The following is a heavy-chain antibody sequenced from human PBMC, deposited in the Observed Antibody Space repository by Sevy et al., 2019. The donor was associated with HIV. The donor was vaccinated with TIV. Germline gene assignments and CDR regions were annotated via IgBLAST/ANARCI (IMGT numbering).Heavy chain of an antibody. D-gene: IGHD6-13*01. V-gene: IGHV1-46*03. CDR2: INPSGGST. J-gene: IGHJ4*02. CDR3: ARGDGTDRCFDY. Sequence: ASVKVSCKASGYTFTNYYIHWVRQAPGQGLEWMGVINPSGGSTYYAQKLQGRVTMTRDTSTTTVYMELSSLRYEDTAVYFCARGDGTDRCFDYWGQGTLVTVSS. CDR1: GYTFTNYY.